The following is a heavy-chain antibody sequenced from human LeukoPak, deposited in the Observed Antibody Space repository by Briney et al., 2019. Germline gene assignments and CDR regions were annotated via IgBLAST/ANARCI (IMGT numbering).Heavy chain of an antibody. D-gene: IGHD6-13*01. CDR1: GFTFSSYS. CDR2: ISSSSSTI. CDR3: ARGVPSWYRRNQPFDY. V-gene: IGHV3-48*01. Sequence: GGSLRLSCAASGFTFSSYSMNWVRQAPGKGLEWVSYISSSSSTIYYADSVKGRFTISRDNAKNSLYLQMNSLRAEDTAVYYCARGVPSWYRRNQPFDYWGQGTLVTVSS. J-gene: IGHJ4*02.